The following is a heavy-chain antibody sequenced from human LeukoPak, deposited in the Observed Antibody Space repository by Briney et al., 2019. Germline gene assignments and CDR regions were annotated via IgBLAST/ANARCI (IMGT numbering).Heavy chain of an antibody. CDR2: INSDGSSA. Sequence: GSLRLSCAASGFTFNNYWMHWVRQAPGKGLVWVSGINSDGSSATYADSVKGRFTISRDNAKSTLYLEMNSLRAEDMAVYYCAIGVVITTAFDNWGQGTLVTVSS. V-gene: IGHV3-74*01. J-gene: IGHJ4*02. D-gene: IGHD3-22*01. CDR3: AIGVVITTAFDN. CDR1: GFTFNNYW.